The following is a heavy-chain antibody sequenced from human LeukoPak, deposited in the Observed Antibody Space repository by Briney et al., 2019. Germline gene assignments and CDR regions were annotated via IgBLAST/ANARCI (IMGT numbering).Heavy chain of an antibody. D-gene: IGHD5-18*01. CDR3: ARHGIVPGYSYGHGAYFDY. CDR2: IYYSGST. CDR1: GGSISSSSYY. Sequence: SETQSLTCTVSGGSISSSSYYWGWIRQPPGKGLEWIGSIYYSGSTYYNPSLKSRVTISVDTSKNQFSLKLSSVTAADTAVYYCARHGIVPGYSYGHGAYFDYWGQGTLVTVSS. J-gene: IGHJ4*02. V-gene: IGHV4-39*01.